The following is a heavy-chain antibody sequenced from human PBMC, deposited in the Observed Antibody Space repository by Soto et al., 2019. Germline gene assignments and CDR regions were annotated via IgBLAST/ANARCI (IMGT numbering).Heavy chain of an antibody. J-gene: IGHJ6*02. CDR2: IVVGSGNT. CDR3: AAGLYYDILTGRRANYYYGMDV. V-gene: IGHV1-58*01. D-gene: IGHD3-9*01. CDR1: GFTFTSSA. Sequence: SVKVSCKASGFTFTSSAVQWVRQARGQRLERIGWIVVGSGNTNYAQKSQERVTITRDMSTSTAYMELSSLRSEDTAVYYCAAGLYYDILTGRRANYYYGMDVWGQGTTVTVSS.